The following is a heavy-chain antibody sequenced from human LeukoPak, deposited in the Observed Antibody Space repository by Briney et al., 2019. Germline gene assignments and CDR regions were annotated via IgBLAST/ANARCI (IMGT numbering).Heavy chain of an antibody. CDR3: AKHREDYADSCLDDY. J-gene: IGHJ4*02. CDR2: ITGGGGGT. CDR1: RFTFSNYA. V-gene: IGHV3-23*01. Sequence: PGGSLRLSCAASRFTFSNYAMSWVRQAPGKGLEWVSAITGGGGGTYYADSVKGRFTISRDSSKNTLYLQMNSLRAEDTAVYYCAKHREDYADSCLDDYWGQGTLVTVSS. D-gene: IGHD4-17*01.